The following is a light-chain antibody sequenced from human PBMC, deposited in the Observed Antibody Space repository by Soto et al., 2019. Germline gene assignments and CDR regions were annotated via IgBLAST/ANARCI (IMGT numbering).Light chain of an antibody. J-gene: IGKJ3*01. CDR3: QQYSSSPPEFT. V-gene: IGKV3-20*01. Sequence: EFVLTQSPGTLSVSPGERVTLSCRASQSVSSNYLAWYQQRPGQAPRLLIFGASYRATGIPDRFSGSGSGTDFTLTISRLEPEDFAVYYCQQYSSSPPEFTFGPGTKVDSK. CDR2: GAS. CDR1: QSVSSNY.